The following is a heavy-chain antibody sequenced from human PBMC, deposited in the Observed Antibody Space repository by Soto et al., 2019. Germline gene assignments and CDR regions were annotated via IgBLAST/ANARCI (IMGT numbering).Heavy chain of an antibody. J-gene: IGHJ4*02. V-gene: IGHV3-23*01. D-gene: IGHD3-3*01. CDR1: GFTFSSYA. CDR2: ISGSGGST. Sequence: PGGSLRLSCAASGFTFSSYAMSWVRQAPGKGLEWVSAISGSGGSTYYADSVKGRFTISRDNSKNTLYLQMNSLRAEDTAVYYCANSHWSGYSLQSIFDYWGQGTLVTVSS. CDR3: ANSHWSGYSLQSIFDY.